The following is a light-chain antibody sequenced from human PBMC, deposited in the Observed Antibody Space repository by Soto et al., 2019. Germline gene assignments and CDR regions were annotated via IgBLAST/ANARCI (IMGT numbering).Light chain of an antibody. J-gene: IGKJ5*01. CDR2: DAS. CDR3: QQRSNWPVT. Sequence: EIVLKLSPATLSLSPRERATLSCRASQSVSSYLAWYQQKPGQAPRLLIYDASNRATGIPARFSGSGSGTDFTLTISSLEPEDFAVYYCQQRSNWPVTFGQGTRLEIK. V-gene: IGKV3-11*01. CDR1: QSVSSY.